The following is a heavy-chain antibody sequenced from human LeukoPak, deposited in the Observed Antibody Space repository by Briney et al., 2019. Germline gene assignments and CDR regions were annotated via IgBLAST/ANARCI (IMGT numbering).Heavy chain of an antibody. J-gene: IGHJ4*02. Sequence: GGALRLSFAASGFTFITYAMSWVRQAPGKGLEWVSAISGSGGYTYYADSVKGRFTISRDNSKNTLYLEMNSLRAEDTAVYYCAKEVYYYGSGSYYSANYIDYWGQGTLVTVSS. CDR3: AKEVYYYGSGSYYSANYIDY. V-gene: IGHV3-23*01. D-gene: IGHD3-10*01. CDR2: ISGSGGYT. CDR1: GFTFITYA.